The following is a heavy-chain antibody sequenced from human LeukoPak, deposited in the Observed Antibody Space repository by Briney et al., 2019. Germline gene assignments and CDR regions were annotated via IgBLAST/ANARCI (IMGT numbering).Heavy chain of an antibody. J-gene: IGHJ4*02. CDR3: ARVGEGLTGYSPLDY. V-gene: IGHV1-69*06. CDR1: GGTFSSYA. D-gene: IGHD3-9*01. CDR2: IIPIFGTA. Sequence: SVKVSCKASGGTFSSYAISWVRQAPGQGLEWMGGIIPIFGTANYAQKFQGRVTITADKSTSTAYMELSSLRSEDTAVYYCARVGEGLTGYSPLDYWGQGTLVTVSS.